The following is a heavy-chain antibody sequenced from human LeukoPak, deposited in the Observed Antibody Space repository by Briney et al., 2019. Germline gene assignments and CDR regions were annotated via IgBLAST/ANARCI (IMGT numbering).Heavy chain of an antibody. Sequence: SETLSLTCAVYGGSFSGYYWSWIRQPAGKGLEWIGRIYTSGSTNYNPSLKSRVTISVDTSKNQFSLKLSSVTAADTAVYYCASGKGGDGYKGWGQGTLVTVSS. CDR1: GGSFSGYY. V-gene: IGHV4-59*10. J-gene: IGHJ4*02. D-gene: IGHD5-24*01. CDR3: ASGKGGDGYKG. CDR2: IYTSGST.